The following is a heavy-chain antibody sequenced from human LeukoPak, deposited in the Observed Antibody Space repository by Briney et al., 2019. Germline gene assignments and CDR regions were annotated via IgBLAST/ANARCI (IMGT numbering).Heavy chain of an antibody. CDR2: ISYDGSNK. J-gene: IGHJ4*02. CDR3: ARSTVGSGYYFDY. V-gene: IGHV3-30*04. Sequence: GGSLRLSCAAAGFTFSNYAMHWVRQAPGKGLEWVAVISYDGSNKYYADSVKGQFTISRDNSKNTLYLQMNSLRAEDTAVYYCARSTVGSGYYFDYWGQGTLVTVSS. CDR1: GFTFSNYA. D-gene: IGHD3-22*01.